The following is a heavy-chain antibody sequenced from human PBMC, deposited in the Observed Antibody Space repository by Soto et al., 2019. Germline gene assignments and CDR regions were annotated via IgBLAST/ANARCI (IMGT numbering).Heavy chain of an antibody. V-gene: IGHV3-30*18. CDR1: GFTFSSYG. D-gene: IGHD2-8*01. J-gene: IGHJ5*02. CDR2: ISYDGSNK. Sequence: QVQLVESGGGVVQPGRSLRLSCAASGFTFSSYGMHWVRQAPGKGLEWVAVISYDGSNKYYADSVKGRFIISRDNSKNTLYLQMNSLRAEDTAVYYCTKPPTGDCTNGVCYSSWFDPWGQGTLVTVSS. CDR3: TKPPTGDCTNGVCYSSWFDP.